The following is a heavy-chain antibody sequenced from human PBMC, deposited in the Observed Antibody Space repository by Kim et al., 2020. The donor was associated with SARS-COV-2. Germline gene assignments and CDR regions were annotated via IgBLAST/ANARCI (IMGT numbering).Heavy chain of an antibody. Sequence: GESLKISCKGSGYSFTSYWIGWVRQMPGKGLEWMGIIYPSDSDTRYSPSFQGQVTISADKSISTAYLQWSSLKASDTAMYYCARIYCSSTSCYGRYGMDVWGQGTTVTVSS. CDR3: ARIYCSSTSCYGRYGMDV. CDR2: IYPSDSDT. V-gene: IGHV5-51*01. D-gene: IGHD2-2*01. CDR1: GYSFTSYW. J-gene: IGHJ6*02.